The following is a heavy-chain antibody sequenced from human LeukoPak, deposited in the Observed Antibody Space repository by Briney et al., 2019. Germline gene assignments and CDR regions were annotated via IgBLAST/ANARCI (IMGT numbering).Heavy chain of an antibody. J-gene: IGHJ3*02. CDR1: GFTFSSYG. D-gene: IGHD3-22*01. Sequence: GGSLRLSCAASGFTFSSYGMHWVRQAPGKGLEWVAFIRYDGSNKYYADSVKGRFTISRDNSKNTLYLQMNSLRAEDTAVYYCARDRSSSGYYYNHAFDIWGQGTMVTVSS. CDR3: ARDRSSSGYYYNHAFDI. CDR2: IRYDGSNK. V-gene: IGHV3-30*02.